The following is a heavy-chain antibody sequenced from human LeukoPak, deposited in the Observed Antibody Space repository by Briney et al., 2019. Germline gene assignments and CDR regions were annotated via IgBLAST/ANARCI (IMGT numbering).Heavy chain of an antibody. D-gene: IGHD2-8*01. J-gene: IGHJ4*02. Sequence: KPGGSLRLSCAASGFTFSSYSMNWVRQAPGKGLEWVSSISSSSSYIYYADSVKGRFTISRDNAKNSLYLQMNSLRAEDTAVYYCASGRGVLMVYAILDYWGQGTLVTVSS. CDR2: ISSSSSYI. CDR1: GFTFSSYS. CDR3: ASGRGVLMVYAILDY. V-gene: IGHV3-21*01.